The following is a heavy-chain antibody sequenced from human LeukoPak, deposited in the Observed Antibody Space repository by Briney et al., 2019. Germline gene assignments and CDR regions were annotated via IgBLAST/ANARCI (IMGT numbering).Heavy chain of an antibody. Sequence: GGSLRLSCAASGFTFSSYAMSWVRQAPGKGLEWVSAISGSGGSTYYADSVKGRFTISRDNAKNTLYLQMNSLRAEDTAVYYCAKDPWVRGVFDYWGQGTLVTVSS. CDR2: ISGSGGST. J-gene: IGHJ4*02. CDR3: AKDPWVRGVFDY. D-gene: IGHD3-10*01. CDR1: GFTFSSYA. V-gene: IGHV3-23*01.